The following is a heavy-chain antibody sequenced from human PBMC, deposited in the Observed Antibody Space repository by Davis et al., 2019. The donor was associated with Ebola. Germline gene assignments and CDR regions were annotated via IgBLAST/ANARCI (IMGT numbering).Heavy chain of an antibody. Sequence: PGGSLRLSCAVSGLTFHSFAMTCVRQAPGQGVEGVPSFSVSTGSKYYAESVKGRFTLSRNNTDKTFHLQMISLRGEDTATYYCAIGRPGYPYFFDIWGQGTLVTVSS. J-gene: IGHJ4*02. CDR3: AIGRPGYPYFFDI. CDR2: FSVSTGSK. V-gene: IGHV3-23*01. D-gene: IGHD3-9*01. CDR1: GLTFHSFA.